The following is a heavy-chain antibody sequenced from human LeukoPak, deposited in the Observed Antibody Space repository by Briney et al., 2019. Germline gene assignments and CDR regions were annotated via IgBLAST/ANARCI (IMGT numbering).Heavy chain of an antibody. CDR2: IIPIFGTA. V-gene: IGHV1-69*06. D-gene: IGHD3-10*01. CDR3: AARGGSGSYHFDY. CDR1: GGTFSSYA. Sequence: ASVKVSGKASGGTFSSYAISWVRQAPGQGLEWMGGIIPIFGTANYAQKFQGRVTITADKSTSTAYMGLSSLRSEDTAVYYCAARGGSGSYHFDYWGQGTLVTVSS. J-gene: IGHJ4*02.